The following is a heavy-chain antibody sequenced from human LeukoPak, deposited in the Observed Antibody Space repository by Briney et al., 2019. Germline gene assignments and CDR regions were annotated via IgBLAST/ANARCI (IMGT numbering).Heavy chain of an antibody. CDR1: GYSFTSYW. Sequence: GGSLKISCKGSGYSFTSYWIGWVRQMPGKGLEWMGIIYPGASDTRYSPSFQGQVTISADKSISTAYLQWSSLKASDTAMYYCARTKDYYGSGSYYNMPDYWGQGTLVTVSS. V-gene: IGHV5-51*01. J-gene: IGHJ4*02. CDR3: ARTKDYYGSGSYYNMPDY. CDR2: IYPGASDT. D-gene: IGHD3-10*01.